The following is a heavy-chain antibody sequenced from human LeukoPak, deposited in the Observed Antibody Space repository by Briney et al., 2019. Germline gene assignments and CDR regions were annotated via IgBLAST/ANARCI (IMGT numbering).Heavy chain of an antibody. CDR1: GYTFTGYY. V-gene: IGHV1-2*02. D-gene: IGHD3-10*01. CDR2: INPDSGGT. J-gene: IGHJ4*02. CDR3: ARVLLWFGEPQGPDY. Sequence: ASVKVSCKASGYTFTGYYMHWVRQAPGQGLEWMGWINPDSGGTNYAQKFQGRVTMTRDTSISTAYMELSRLRSDDSAVYYCARVLLWFGEPQGPDYWGQGTLVTVSS.